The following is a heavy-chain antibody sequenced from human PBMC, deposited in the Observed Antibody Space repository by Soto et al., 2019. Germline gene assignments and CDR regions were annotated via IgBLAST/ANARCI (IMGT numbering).Heavy chain of an antibody. D-gene: IGHD3-16*01. CDR1: GFIFSDYA. CDR2: ISASGGNI. V-gene: IGHV3-23*01. J-gene: IGHJ2*01. CDR3: AKVAGGLGYFDL. Sequence: EVQLLESGGGLARPGGSLRLSCAASGFIFSDYAMTWIRQAPGKGLEWVATISASGGNIEYTDSLKGRFTISRDNSKKTVYLQINGLTADDTAVYYCAKVAGGLGYFDLWGRDTLVTVSS.